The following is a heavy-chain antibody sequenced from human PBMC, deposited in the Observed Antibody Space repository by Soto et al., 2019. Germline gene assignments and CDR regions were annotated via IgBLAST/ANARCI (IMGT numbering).Heavy chain of an antibody. V-gene: IGHV3-23*01. Sequence: GSLRLSCASSGCTFSSYAMSWVRQSPGKWLEWVSAISGSGGSTYYADSVKGRFTISRDNSKNTLYLQMNRLRAEDTDVYYCAKCGLSMVRGIISGMQVLGQRTRFKVS. J-gene: IGHJ6*01. CDR2: ISGSGGST. D-gene: IGHD3-10*01. CDR3: AKCGLSMVRGIISGMQV. CDR1: GCTFSSYA.